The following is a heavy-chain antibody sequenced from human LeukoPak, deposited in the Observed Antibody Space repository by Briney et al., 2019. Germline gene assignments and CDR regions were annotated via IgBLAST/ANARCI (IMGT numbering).Heavy chain of an antibody. Sequence: PGGSLRLPCAASGFIVNSYAMSWVRQAPGKGLAWGSLIYSDGVTQYADSVKGRFTISRDNSKNTLYLQMNSLRDEETAVYFCARDRAEGKTWVEFDPWGQGTLVTVSS. CDR3: ARDRAEGKTWVEFDP. V-gene: IGHV3-66*02. J-gene: IGHJ5*02. CDR2: IYSDGVT. CDR1: GFIVNSYA.